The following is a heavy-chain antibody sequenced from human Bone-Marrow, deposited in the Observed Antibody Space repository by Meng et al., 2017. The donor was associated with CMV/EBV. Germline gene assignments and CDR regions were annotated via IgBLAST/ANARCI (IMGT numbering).Heavy chain of an antibody. J-gene: IGHJ4*02. CDR1: GFTFNTVW. V-gene: IGHV3-15*01. Sequence: GESLKIPWPASGFTFNTVWMSWVRQAPGEGLEWVGRIKTKIDGETTDFAAAVKGRFSISRDDSKNTLYLQMNGLRAEDTAVYYCATDWSRQLLGSWGQGTLVTVSS. CDR2: IKTKIDGETT. D-gene: IGHD1-26*01. CDR3: ATDWSRQLLGS.